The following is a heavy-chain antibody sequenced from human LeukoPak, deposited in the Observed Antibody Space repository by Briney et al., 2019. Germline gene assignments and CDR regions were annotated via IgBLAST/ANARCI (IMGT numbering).Heavy chain of an antibody. V-gene: IGHV3-33*08. D-gene: IGHD1-26*01. Sequence: TGGSLRLSCAASGFTFSSYAMSWVRQAPGKGLEWVAVIWYDGSNKYYADSVKGRFTISRDNSKNTLYLQMNSLRAEDTAVYYCARVISGSYLMDYWGQGTLVTVSS. J-gene: IGHJ4*02. CDR2: IWYDGSNK. CDR3: ARVISGSYLMDY. CDR1: GFTFSSYA.